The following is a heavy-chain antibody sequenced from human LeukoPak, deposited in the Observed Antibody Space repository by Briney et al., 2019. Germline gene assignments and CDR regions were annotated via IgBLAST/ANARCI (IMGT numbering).Heavy chain of an antibody. CDR3: ARRSSSWLPGWFDP. J-gene: IGHJ5*02. CDR2: IWYDGSNK. D-gene: IGHD6-13*01. Sequence: GGSLRLSCAASGFTFSSYGMHWVRQAPGKGLEWVAVIWYDGSNKYYADSVKGRFTISRDNAKNSLYLQMSSLRAEDTAVYYCARRSSSWLPGWFDPWGQGTLVTVSS. V-gene: IGHV3-33*03. CDR1: GFTFSSYG.